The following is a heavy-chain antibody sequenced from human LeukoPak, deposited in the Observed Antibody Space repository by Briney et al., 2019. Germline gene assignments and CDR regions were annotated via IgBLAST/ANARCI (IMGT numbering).Heavy chain of an antibody. CDR2: TWYDGRNN. D-gene: IGHD2-21*01. J-gene: IGHJ6*01. V-gene: IGHV3-33*01. Sequence: GGSLRLSCAASGFTFSSYGMHWVRQAPGKGLEWVAVTWYDGRNNYYAASVKGRFTISRDDSKTTVYLLMNSLRAEDTAVYYCAREVAPLYFHYGMDVWGEGTTVTVSS. CDR3: AREVAPLYFHYGMDV. CDR1: GFTFSSYG.